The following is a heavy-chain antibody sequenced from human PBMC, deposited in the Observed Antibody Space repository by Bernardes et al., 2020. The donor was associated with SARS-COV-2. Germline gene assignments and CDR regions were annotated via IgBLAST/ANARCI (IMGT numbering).Heavy chain of an antibody. CDR3: ARGLIWFGELLGLDYYYYGMDV. J-gene: IGHJ6*02. CDR2: MNPNSGNT. V-gene: IGHV1-8*01. CDR1: GYTFTSYD. Sequence: ASVKVSCKASGYTFTSYDINWVRQATGQGLEWMGWMNPNSGNTGYAQKFQGRVTMTRNTSISTAYMELSSLRSEDTAVYYCARGLIWFGELLGLDYYYYGMDVWGQGTTVTVSS. D-gene: IGHD3-10*01.